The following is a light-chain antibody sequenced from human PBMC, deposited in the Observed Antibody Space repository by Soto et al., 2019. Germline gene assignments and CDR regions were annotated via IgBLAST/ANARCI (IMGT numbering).Light chain of an antibody. V-gene: IGLV4-69*01. Sequence: QPVLTQSPSASASLGASVKLTCTLSSGHSSYAIAWHQQQQEKGPRYLMKFNSDGSHSKGDGIPDRFSGSSSRAERYLTISSLQSEDEADYYCQTWGTGIVVFGGGTKLTVL. CDR1: SGHSSYA. CDR2: FNSDGSH. CDR3: QTWGTGIVV. J-gene: IGLJ2*01.